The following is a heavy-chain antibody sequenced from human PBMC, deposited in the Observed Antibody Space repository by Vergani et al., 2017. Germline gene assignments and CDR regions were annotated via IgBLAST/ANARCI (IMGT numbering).Heavy chain of an antibody. D-gene: IGHD1-26*01. CDR1: GYTFGHFD. CDR2: IRYDGSNP. J-gene: IGHJ6*02. Sequence: QEQLLQSGGGVFQPGWSLRLSCIGSGYTFGHFDMHWVRQAPGKGLAWVAFIRYDGSNPQYIDSVKGRFTIARDNSKDTLFLQMNGLRPEDTGTYFCAKKGGSLYYFGVDVWGQGTTITVSS. V-gene: IGHV3-30*02. CDR3: AKKGGSLYYFGVDV.